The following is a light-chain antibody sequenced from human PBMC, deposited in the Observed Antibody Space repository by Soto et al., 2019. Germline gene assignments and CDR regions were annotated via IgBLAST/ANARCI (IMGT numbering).Light chain of an antibody. CDR1: QSVSSN. Sequence: PATLSITPGERATLSCRASQSVSSNLAWYQQKPGQAPRLLIYGASTRATGIPARFSGSGSGTEFTLTISSLQSEDFAVYYCQRYNSWSWTFALGTTV. CDR3: QRYNSWSWT. CDR2: GAS. V-gene: IGKV3-15*01. J-gene: IGKJ1*01.